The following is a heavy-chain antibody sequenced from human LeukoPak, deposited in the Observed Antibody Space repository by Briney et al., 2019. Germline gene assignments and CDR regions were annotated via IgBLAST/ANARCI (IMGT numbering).Heavy chain of an antibody. CDR2: ITATGGST. CDR1: GFTFSSYA. Sequence: PGGSPRLSCAASGFTFSSYAVSWVRQAPGKGPEWVSAITATGGSTYYAASVKGRFTVSRDNSKNTLYLQMSSLRAEDTAMYYCAKVRDTRDWYKDAFDVWGQGTRVTVSS. V-gene: IGHV3-23*01. CDR3: AKVRDTRDWYKDAFDV. J-gene: IGHJ3*01. D-gene: IGHD6-19*01.